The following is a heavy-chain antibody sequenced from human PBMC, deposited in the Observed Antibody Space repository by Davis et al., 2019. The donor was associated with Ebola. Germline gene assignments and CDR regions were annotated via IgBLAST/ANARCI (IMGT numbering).Heavy chain of an antibody. CDR3: ARAPTTTRYSSRSSWFDP. Sequence: WVRQMPGKGLEWIGHIYYSGSTYYNPSLKSRVTISVDTSKNQFSLKLSSVTAADTAVYYCARAPTTTRYSSRSSWFDPWGQGTLVTVSS. D-gene: IGHD6-19*01. CDR2: IYYSGST. V-gene: IGHV4-31*02. J-gene: IGHJ5*02.